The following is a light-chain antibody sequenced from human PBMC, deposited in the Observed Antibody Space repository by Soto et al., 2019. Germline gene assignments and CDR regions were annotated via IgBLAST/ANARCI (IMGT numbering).Light chain of an antibody. CDR2: DVT. J-gene: IGLJ1*01. Sequence: QSALAQPASVSGSPGQSITISCTGTSSDIGRYNLVSWYQQYPGKAPKLVIYDVTKRPSGVSDRFSASKSGNTASLTISGLQAEDESHYYCSSFTSISTYVFGTGTKVTVL. CDR1: SSDIGRYNL. CDR3: SSFTSISTYV. V-gene: IGLV2-14*02.